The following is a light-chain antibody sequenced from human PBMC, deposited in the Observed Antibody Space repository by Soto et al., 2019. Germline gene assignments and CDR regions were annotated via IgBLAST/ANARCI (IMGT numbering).Light chain of an antibody. V-gene: IGLV1-44*01. CDR3: AAWDDSLNGVV. Sequence: QSVLTQPPSASGTPGQRVTISCSGSSSNIGSNTVNWYQQLPGTAPKLLIYSNNQRPSGVPDRFSGSKSGTSASLAISGLQSEDDADYHCAAWDDSLNGVVFGGGTKLTVL. CDR1: SSNIGSNT. CDR2: SNN. J-gene: IGLJ2*01.